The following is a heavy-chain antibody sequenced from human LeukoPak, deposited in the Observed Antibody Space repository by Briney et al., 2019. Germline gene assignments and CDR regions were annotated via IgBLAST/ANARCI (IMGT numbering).Heavy chain of an antibody. CDR3: AGAPNGAGIRSDY. J-gene: IGHJ4*02. D-gene: IGHD3-10*01. V-gene: IGHV3-48*01. CDR1: GFTFGSYE. Sequence: PGESLRHSCAASGFTFGSYEMKWVRQSPGKGLEWVSHISSSSTNIHYADSVKGRFTISRDNAKNSLYLQMNSLRGEDTAVYYCAGAPNGAGIRSDYWGQGTLVTIS. CDR2: ISSSSTNI.